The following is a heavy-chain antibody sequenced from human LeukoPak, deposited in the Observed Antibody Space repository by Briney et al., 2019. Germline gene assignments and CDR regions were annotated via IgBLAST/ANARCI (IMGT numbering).Heavy chain of an antibody. V-gene: IGHV3-23*01. Sequence: GGSLRLSCAASGFTFSSYAMSWVRQAPGKGLEWASAISNSGGSTYYADSVKGRFTISRDNSKNTLNLQMNSLRAEDTAVYYCAKDSCSSTSCYRGVDYWGQGTLVTVSS. CDR1: GFTFSSYA. CDR3: AKDSCSSTSCYRGVDY. J-gene: IGHJ4*02. D-gene: IGHD2-2*01. CDR2: ISNSGGST.